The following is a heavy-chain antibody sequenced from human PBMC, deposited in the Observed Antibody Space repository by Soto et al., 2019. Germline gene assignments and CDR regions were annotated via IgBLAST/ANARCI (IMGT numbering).Heavy chain of an antibody. V-gene: IGHV4-31*03. CDR3: ARWKAAYVKFDY. J-gene: IGHJ4*02. CDR1: GGSISSGGYY. CDR2: IYYSGST. D-gene: IGHD2-21*01. Sequence: PSETLSLTCTVSGGSISSGGYYWSWIRQHPGKGLEWIGYIYYSGSTYYNPSLKSRVTISVDTSKNQFSLKLSSVTAADTAVYYCARWKAAYVKFDYWGQGTLVTSPQ.